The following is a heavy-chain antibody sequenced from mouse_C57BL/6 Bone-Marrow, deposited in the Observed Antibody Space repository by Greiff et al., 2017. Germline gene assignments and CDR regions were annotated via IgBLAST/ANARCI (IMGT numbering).Heavy chain of an antibody. V-gene: IGHV1-63*01. Sequence: QVQLQQSGAELVRPGTSVKMSCKASGYTFTNYWIGWAKQRPGHGLEWIGDIYPGGGYTNYNEKFKGKATLTADKSSSTAYMQFSSLTSEDSAIYYCARWGLLGFDYWGQGTTLTVSS. J-gene: IGHJ2*01. CDR3: ARWGLLGFDY. D-gene: IGHD2-3*01. CDR1: GYTFTNYW. CDR2: IYPGGGYT.